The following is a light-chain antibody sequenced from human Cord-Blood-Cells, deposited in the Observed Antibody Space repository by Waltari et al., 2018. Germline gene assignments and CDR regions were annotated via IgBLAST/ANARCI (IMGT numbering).Light chain of an antibody. J-gene: IGKJ2*01. V-gene: IGKV3-15*01. CDR1: QSVSSN. CDR2: GAS. CDR3: QQYNNWPPYT. Sequence: DIVLTQSPATLSVYPGERATLSCRASQSVSSNLAWYQQKPGQAPRRLIYGASTRATGIPARFSGSGSGTEFTLTISSLQSEDFAVYYCQQYNNWPPYTFGQGTKLEIK.